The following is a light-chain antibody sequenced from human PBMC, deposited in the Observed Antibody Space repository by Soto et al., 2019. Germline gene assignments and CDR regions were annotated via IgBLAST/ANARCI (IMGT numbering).Light chain of an antibody. J-gene: IGKJ3*01. CDR2: GAS. V-gene: IGKV3-20*01. CDR3: QQYGSSFT. Sequence: EIVLTQSPGTLSLSPGERATLSCRASQSVSSSYLAWYQQKPGQAPRLRIYGASSRATGIPDRFSGSGSGTDFTLTISRLEPDDCVVYYCQQYGSSFTFGPGTKVDIK. CDR1: QSVSSSY.